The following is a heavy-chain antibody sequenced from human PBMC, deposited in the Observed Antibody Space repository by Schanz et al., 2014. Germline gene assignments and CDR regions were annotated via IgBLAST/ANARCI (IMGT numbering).Heavy chain of an antibody. CDR2: MSYDGSNK. Sequence: QGQLVESGGGVVQPGRSLRLSCAASGFTFSSYAMHWVRQAPGKGLEWVAVMSYDGSNKYYADSVKGRFTISRDNSKNTLYRRMKSLRAEDTSGYYCAKDLAGSDILTAMGIWGQGTLVTVSS. CDR1: GFTFSSYA. V-gene: IGHV3-30-3*01. J-gene: IGHJ4*02. D-gene: IGHD3-9*01. CDR3: AKDLAGSDILTAMGI.